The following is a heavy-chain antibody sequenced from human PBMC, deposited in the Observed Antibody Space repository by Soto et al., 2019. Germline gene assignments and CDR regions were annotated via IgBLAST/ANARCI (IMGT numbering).Heavy chain of an antibody. Sequence: QVQLVQSGAEVKKPGASVKVSCKASGYTFTSYYMHWVRQAPGQGLEWMGIINPSGGSTSYAQKFQGRGTMTRDTSTSTVYMELSSLRSEDTAVYYCARALQTGYSSGWYWAFWGQGTTVTVSS. CDR1: GYTFTSYY. D-gene: IGHD6-19*01. CDR3: ARALQTGYSSGWYWAF. J-gene: IGHJ6*02. CDR2: INPSGGST. V-gene: IGHV1-46*01.